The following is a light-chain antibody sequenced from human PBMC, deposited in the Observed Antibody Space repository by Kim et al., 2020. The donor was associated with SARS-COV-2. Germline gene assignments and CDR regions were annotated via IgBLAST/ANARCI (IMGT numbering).Light chain of an antibody. V-gene: IGLV1-44*01. CDR3: TAWDDSLPGVI. CDR2: SSN. CDR1: SSNIGSNT. J-gene: IGLJ2*01. Sequence: QSVLTQPPSASGTPGHLVTISCSGSSSNIGSNTVNWYQQRPGTAPKLLISSSNQRPSGVPDRFSGSKSGTSASLAIGGLQSGDEADYYCTAWDDSLPGVIFGGGTQLTVL.